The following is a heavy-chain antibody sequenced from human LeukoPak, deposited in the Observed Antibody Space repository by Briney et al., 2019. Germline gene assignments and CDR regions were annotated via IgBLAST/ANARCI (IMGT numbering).Heavy chain of an antibody. D-gene: IGHD6-13*01. CDR3: ARPGYSSSWGAFDI. Sequence: SETLSLTCTVSGDSISNYYWSWIRQPPRMGLEWIAYIYYSGSTNYNPSLKSRVTISVDTSKNQFSLKLSSVTAADTAVYYCARPGYSSSWGAFDIWGQGTMVIVSS. CDR1: GDSISNYY. J-gene: IGHJ3*02. CDR2: IYYSGST. V-gene: IGHV4-59*01.